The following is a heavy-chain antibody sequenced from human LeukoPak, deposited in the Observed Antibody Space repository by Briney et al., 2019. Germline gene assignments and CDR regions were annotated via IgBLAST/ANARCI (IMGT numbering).Heavy chain of an antibody. D-gene: IGHD5-18*01. CDR1: GYTFTSYG. V-gene: IGHV1-18*01. J-gene: IGHJ4*02. Sequence: ASVKVSCKASGYTFTSYGISWVRQAPGQGLEWMGWISAYNGNTNYAQKLQGRVTMTTDTSTNTAYMELRSLRSDDTAVYYCARHPGGYSYGPLGYWGQGTLVTVSS. CDR3: ARHPGGYSYGPLGY. CDR2: ISAYNGNT.